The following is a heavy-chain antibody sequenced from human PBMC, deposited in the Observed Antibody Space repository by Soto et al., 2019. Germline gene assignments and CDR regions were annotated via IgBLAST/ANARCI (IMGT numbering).Heavy chain of an antibody. Sequence: PGGSLRLSCAASGFTFSSYSMNWVRQAPGKGLEWVSYISSSSSTIYYADSVKGRFTISRDNAKNSLYLQMNSLRDEDTAVYYCARDRASGEYDFWSAQANYGMDVWGQGTTVT. J-gene: IGHJ6*02. D-gene: IGHD3-3*01. CDR2: ISSSSSTI. CDR1: GFTFSSYS. V-gene: IGHV3-48*02. CDR3: ARDRASGEYDFWSAQANYGMDV.